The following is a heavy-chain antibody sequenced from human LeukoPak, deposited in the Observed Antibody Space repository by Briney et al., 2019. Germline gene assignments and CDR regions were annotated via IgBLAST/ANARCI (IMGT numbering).Heavy chain of an antibody. CDR1: GFTFTNHW. J-gene: IGHJ4*02. V-gene: IGHV3-21*01. CDR2: ISSSSSYM. D-gene: IGHD1-14*01. CDR3: ARGRAGYYFDY. Sequence: GGSLRLSCAASGFTFTNHWMNWVRQAPGKGLEWVSSISSSSSYMYYADSVKGRFTISKDNAKNSLYLQMNSLRAEDTAVYYCARGRAGYYFDYWGQGTLVTVSS.